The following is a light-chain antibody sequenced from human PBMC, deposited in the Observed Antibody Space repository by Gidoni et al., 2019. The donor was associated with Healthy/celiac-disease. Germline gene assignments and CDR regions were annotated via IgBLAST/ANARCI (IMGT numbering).Light chain of an antibody. J-gene: IGLJ3*02. CDR3: QSYDSSLSGWV. CDR1: RTNIGAGYD. CDR2: GNS. V-gene: IGLV1-40*01. Sequence: QSVLTLSPSVSGAPGQRVTISCTGSRTNIGAGYDVHWYQQLPGTAPKLLICGNSNRPSGVPNRFSGSKSGTSASLAITGLQAEDEADYYCQSYDSSLSGWVFGGGTKLTVL.